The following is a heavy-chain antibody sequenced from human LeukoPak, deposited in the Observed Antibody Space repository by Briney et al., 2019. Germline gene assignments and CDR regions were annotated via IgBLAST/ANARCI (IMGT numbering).Heavy chain of an antibody. J-gene: IGHJ4*02. CDR3: ARDLSGYDSRSFDY. CDR1: GGTFSSYA. D-gene: IGHD5-12*01. V-gene: IGHV1-69*13. CDR2: IIPIFGTA. Sequence: SVKVSCKASGGTFSSYAISWVRQAPGQGLEWMGGIIPIFGTANYAQKFQGRVTVTADESTSTAYMELSSLRSEDTAVYYCARDLSGYDSRSFDYWGRGTLVTVSS.